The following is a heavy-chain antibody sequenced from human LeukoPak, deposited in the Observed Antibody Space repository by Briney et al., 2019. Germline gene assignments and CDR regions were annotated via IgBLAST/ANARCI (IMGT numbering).Heavy chain of an antibody. V-gene: IGHV1-69*13. J-gene: IGHJ6*03. CDR2: IIPIFGTA. CDR3: ARDRTLSITGTPFPLYYYYMDV. Sequence: SVKVSCKASGYTFTSYGISWVRQAPGQGLEWMGGIIPIFGTANYAQKFQGRVTITADESTSTAYMELSSLRSEDTAVYYCARDRTLSITGTPFPLYYYYMDVWGKGTTVTVSS. D-gene: IGHD1-20*01. CDR1: GYTFTSYG.